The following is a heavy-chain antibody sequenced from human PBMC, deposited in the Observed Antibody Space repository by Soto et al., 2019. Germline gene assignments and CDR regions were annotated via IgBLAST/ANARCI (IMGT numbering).Heavy chain of an antibody. CDR3: AREDDGGDRDYYGLDV. CDR1: GGSISYEYYH. J-gene: IGHJ6*02. V-gene: IGHV4-30-4*08. Sequence: QVQLQQSGPGLVKPSQTLSLTCTVSGGSISYEYYHWTWILQSPGKGLEWIGYIHYSGSIIYNPSFKSRVALSVDTSKNQFSLQLRSVAAADTAVYFCAREDDGGDRDYYGLDVWGQGTTVTVSS. CDR2: IHYSGSI. D-gene: IGHD2-21*02.